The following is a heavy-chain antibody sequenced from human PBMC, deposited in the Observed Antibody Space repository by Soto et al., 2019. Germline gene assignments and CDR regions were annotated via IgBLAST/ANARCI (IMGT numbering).Heavy chain of an antibody. J-gene: IGHJ6*02. D-gene: IGHD2-2*01. CDR1: GGSISTNNW. V-gene: IGHV4-4*02. CDR3: ARAPIPDGIVVVASAIHFYGLDV. CDR2: VFHSGRA. Sequence: QVQLQESGPGLVKPSETLSLTCTVSGGSISTNNWWSWVRQPPGKGLEWIGEVFHSGRANYNPSLKSRVTNAVDESKKQFSLILKSVTAADMAVYYCARAPIPDGIVVVASAIHFYGLDVWGQGTTVTVTS.